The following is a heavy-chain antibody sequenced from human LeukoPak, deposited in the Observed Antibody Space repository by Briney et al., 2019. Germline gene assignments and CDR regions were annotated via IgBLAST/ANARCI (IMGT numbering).Heavy chain of an antibody. CDR1: AFTFSNYW. J-gene: IGHJ4*02. CDR3: ARAGSFDY. Sequence: GGSLRLSCTASAFTFSNYWMSWVRQAPGKGLEWVANIKQDGSEKYYVDSVKGRITISRDNAKNSLYLQMNSLRAEDTAVYYCARAGSFDYWGQGTLVTVSS. V-gene: IGHV3-7*01. CDR2: IKQDGSEK.